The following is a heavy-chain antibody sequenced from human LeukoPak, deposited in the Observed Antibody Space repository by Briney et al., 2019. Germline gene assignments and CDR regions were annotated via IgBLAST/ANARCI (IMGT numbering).Heavy chain of an antibody. J-gene: IGHJ4*02. D-gene: IGHD3-3*01. CDR1: GGTFSGYA. CDR3: ARALNTIFGVVFDY. CDR2: INPSGGST. V-gene: IGHV1-46*01. Sequence: ASVKVSCKASGGTFSGYAISWVRQAPGQGLEWMGIINPSGGSTSYAQKFQGRVTMTRDTSTSTAYMELSSLRSEDTAVYYCARALNTIFGVVFDYWGQGTLVTVSS.